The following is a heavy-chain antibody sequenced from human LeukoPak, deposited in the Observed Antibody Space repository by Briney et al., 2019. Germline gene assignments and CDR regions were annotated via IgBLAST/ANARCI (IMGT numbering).Heavy chain of an antibody. CDR3: ARDRITIFGVVILHDY. CDR2: ISSSGSTI. J-gene: IGHJ4*02. CDR1: GFTFSDYY. D-gene: IGHD3-3*01. V-gene: IGHV3-11*04. Sequence: GGSLRLSCAASGFTFSDYYMSWIRQAPGKGLEWVSYISSSGSTIYYADSVRGRFIISRDNAKNSLYLQMNSLRAEDTAVYYCARDRITIFGVVILHDYWGQGTLVTVSS.